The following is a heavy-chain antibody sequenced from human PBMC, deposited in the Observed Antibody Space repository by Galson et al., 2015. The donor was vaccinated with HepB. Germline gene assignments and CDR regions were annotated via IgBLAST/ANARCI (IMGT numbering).Heavy chain of an antibody. Sequence: SLRLSCAASGLTFSSYGMHWVRQAPGKGLEWVAFIQYDGSNEYYPDSVKGRFTISRDNSKNTLSLQMNSLRAEDTAVYFCAKGSSWYLDYWGQGTLVTVSS. J-gene: IGHJ4*02. CDR2: IQYDGSNE. CDR1: GLTFSSYG. V-gene: IGHV3-30*02. D-gene: IGHD6-13*01. CDR3: AKGSSWYLDY.